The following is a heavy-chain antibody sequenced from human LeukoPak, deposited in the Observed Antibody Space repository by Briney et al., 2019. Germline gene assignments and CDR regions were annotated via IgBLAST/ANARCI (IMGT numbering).Heavy chain of an antibody. J-gene: IGHJ4*02. D-gene: IGHD3-16*01. CDR1: GFTFSSYA. Sequence: GGSLRLSCAAFGFTFSSYAIHWVRQAPGRGLEWVAVISYDGSNKYFADSVRGRFAISRNNSKNTLYLQMNSLRVEDTAVYYCAREVGVPNYYFDYWGQGTLVTVSS. V-gene: IGHV3-30*09. CDR3: AREVGVPNYYFDY. CDR2: ISYDGSNK.